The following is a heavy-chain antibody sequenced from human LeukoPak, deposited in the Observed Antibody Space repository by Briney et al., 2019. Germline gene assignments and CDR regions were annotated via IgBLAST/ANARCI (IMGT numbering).Heavy chain of an antibody. CDR3: ARVRDGEYPLAIDY. Sequence: SETLSLTCTVSGGSISSGDYYWSWIRQPPGKGLEWIGYIYYSGSTYYDPSLKSRVTISVDTSKNQLSLKLSSVTAADTAVYYCARVRDGEYPLAIDYWGQGTLVTVSS. J-gene: IGHJ4*02. V-gene: IGHV4-30-4*01. CDR1: GGSISSGDYY. CDR2: IYYSGST. D-gene: IGHD3-10*01.